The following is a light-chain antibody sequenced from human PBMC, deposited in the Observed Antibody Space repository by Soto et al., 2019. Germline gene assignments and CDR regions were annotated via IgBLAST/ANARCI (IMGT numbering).Light chain of an antibody. Sequence: EIVLTQSPATLSLSPGERATLSCRASQSFSSYLAWYQQKPGQAPRLLIYDASKRATGIPARFSGRGSGTDFTLTISSLQSEDFAVYSCQQYTNWPYTFGQGTKLEIK. CDR3: QQYTNWPYT. V-gene: IGKV3-11*01. CDR1: QSFSSY. CDR2: DAS. J-gene: IGKJ2*01.